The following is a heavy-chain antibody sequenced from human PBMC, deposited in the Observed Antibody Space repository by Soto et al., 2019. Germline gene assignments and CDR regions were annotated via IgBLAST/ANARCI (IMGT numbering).Heavy chain of an antibody. Sequence: KTSETLSLTCTVSGGSISSSSYYWGWIRQPPGKGLEWIGSIYYSGSTYYNPSLKSRVTISVDTSKNQFSLKLSSVTAADTAVYYCARQGGVGYYDSSFGPRGAYYYYGMDVWGQGTTVTVSS. CDR2: IYYSGST. V-gene: IGHV4-39*01. J-gene: IGHJ6*02. CDR3: ARQGGVGYYDSSFGPRGAYYYYGMDV. D-gene: IGHD3-22*01. CDR1: GGSISSSSYY.